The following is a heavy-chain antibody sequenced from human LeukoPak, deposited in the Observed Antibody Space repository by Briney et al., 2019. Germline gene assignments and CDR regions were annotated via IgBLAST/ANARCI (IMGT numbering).Heavy chain of an antibody. CDR3: ARVTGYMIEDYFDY. V-gene: IGHV4-59*01. Sequence: SETLSLTCTVSGGSISSYYWSWIRQPPGRGLGWIGYIYYSGRTNYNPSHRSRVTISVDTSKIQCSLKLSSVTAADTAVYYCARVTGYMIEDYFDYWGQGTLVTVSS. CDR1: GGSISSYY. J-gene: IGHJ4*02. D-gene: IGHD3-22*01. CDR2: IYYSGRT.